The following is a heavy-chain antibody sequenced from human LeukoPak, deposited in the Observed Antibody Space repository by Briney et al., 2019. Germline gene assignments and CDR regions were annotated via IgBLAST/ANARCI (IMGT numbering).Heavy chain of an antibody. CDR2: INPNSGGT. CDR1: GYTFTGYY. D-gene: IGHD3-3*01. Sequence: ASVKVSCKASGYTFTGYYMHWVRQAPGQGLEWMGWINPNSGGTNYAQKFQGRVTMTRDTSISTAYMELSRLRSDDTAVYYCAREVAYDFWSGYYSAYWGQGTLVTVSS. CDR3: AREVAYDFWSGYYSAY. J-gene: IGHJ4*02. V-gene: IGHV1-2*02.